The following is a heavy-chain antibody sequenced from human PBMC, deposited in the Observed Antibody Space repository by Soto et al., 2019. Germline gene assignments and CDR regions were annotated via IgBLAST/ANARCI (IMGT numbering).Heavy chain of an antibody. V-gene: IGHV1-18*04. CDR1: GYTFTSYG. CDR2: ISAYNGNT. J-gene: IGHJ4*02. D-gene: IGHD5-12*01. Sequence: SVKVSCKASGYTFTSYGISWVRQAPGQGLEWMGWISAYNGNTNYAQKLQGRVTMTTDTSTSTAYMELRSLRSDDTAVYYCARDSRFGANSGYGYWGQGTLVNVSS. CDR3: ARDSRFGANSGYGY.